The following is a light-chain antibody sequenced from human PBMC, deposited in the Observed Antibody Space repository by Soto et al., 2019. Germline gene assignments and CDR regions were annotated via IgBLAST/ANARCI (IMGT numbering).Light chain of an antibody. V-gene: IGKV3-11*01. CDR3: QERTNWPLFT. CDR1: QGISSY. CDR2: DVS. J-gene: IGKJ3*01. Sequence: TQSPSLLSASTGDRVTISCRMSQGISSYLAWYQQKPGQAPRLLIYDVSNRATGIPARFSGSGSGTDFTLTISSLEPEDFAVYYCQERTNWPLFTFGPGTKVDIK.